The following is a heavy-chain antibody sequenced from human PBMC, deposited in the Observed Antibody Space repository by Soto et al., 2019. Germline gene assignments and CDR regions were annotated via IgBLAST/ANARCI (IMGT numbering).Heavy chain of an antibody. V-gene: IGHV2-26*01. CDR2: IFSNDEK. CDR3: ARTAALVPAALAIDY. J-gene: IGHJ4*02. CDR1: GFSLSTARMG. Sequence: QVTLKESGPVLVKPTETLTLTCTVSGFSLSTARMGVSWIRQPPQKALEWLAHIFSNDEKSYSTSLKSRLTISNDTPKSQVVLTMTNMDPVDTATYYCARTAALVPAALAIDYWGQGTLVTVSS. D-gene: IGHD2-2*01.